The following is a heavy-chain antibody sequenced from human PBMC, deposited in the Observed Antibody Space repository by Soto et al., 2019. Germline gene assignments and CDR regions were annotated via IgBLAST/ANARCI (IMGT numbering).Heavy chain of an antibody. CDR1: GGSISSSSYY. D-gene: IGHD5-18*01. V-gene: IGHV4-39*01. J-gene: IGHJ4*02. Sequence: SETLSLTCTVSGGSISSSSYYWGWIRQPPGKGLEWIGSIYYSGSTYYNPSLKSRVTISVDTSKNQFSLKLSSVTAADTAVYYFARLGPDTAMDSTFDYWGQGTLVTVSS. CDR3: ARLGPDTAMDSTFDY. CDR2: IYYSGST.